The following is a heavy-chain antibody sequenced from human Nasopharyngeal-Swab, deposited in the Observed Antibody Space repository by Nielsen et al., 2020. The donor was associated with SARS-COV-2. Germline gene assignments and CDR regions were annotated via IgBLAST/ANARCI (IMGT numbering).Heavy chain of an antibody. J-gene: IGHJ4*02. CDR2: ISDSGGNT. Sequence: GGSLRLSCAASGFTFSSYAMSWVRQAPGKGLEWVSTISDSGGNTYYADSVKGRFTISRDNSKNTLYLHMNSLRAEDTAVYYCARESRVSNYDFWSGYYYYFNYWGQGTLVTVSS. CDR3: ARESRVSNYDFWSGYYYYFNY. CDR1: GFTFSSYA. D-gene: IGHD3-3*01. V-gene: IGHV3-23*01.